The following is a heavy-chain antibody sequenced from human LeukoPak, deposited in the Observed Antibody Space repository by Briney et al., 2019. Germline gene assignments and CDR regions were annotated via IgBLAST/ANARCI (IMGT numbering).Heavy chain of an antibody. CDR1: GGSFSGYY. Sequence: SETLSLTCAVYGGSFSGYYWSWIRQPPGKGLEWIGEINHSGSTNYNPSLKSRVTISVDTSKNQFSLKLSSVTAADTAVYYCARARTYSSRWFDNWGQGTLVTVSS. J-gene: IGHJ4*02. CDR2: INHSGST. D-gene: IGHD6-13*01. CDR3: ARARTYSSRWFDN. V-gene: IGHV4-34*01.